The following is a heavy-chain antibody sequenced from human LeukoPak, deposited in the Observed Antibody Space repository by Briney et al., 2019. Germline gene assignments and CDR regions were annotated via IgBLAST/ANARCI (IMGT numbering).Heavy chain of an antibody. V-gene: IGHV1-18*01. Sequence: GASVKVSCKASGYAFSTSVISWVRQAPGQGLEWMGCIGASVPNTNYAQQFRGRVTMTTDTSASTVYMELRNLISGDTAVYYCASGDYSGFNYGPLDSWGQGTLVTVSS. CDR2: IGASVPNT. CDR3: ASGDYSGFNYGPLDS. CDR1: GYAFSTSV. J-gene: IGHJ4*02. D-gene: IGHD5-12*01.